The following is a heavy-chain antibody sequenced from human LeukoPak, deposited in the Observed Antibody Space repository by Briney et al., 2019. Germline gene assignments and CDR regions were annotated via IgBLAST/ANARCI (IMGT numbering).Heavy chain of an antibody. J-gene: IGHJ4*02. CDR1: GYSFTSYW. CDR3: ARRRNYLDSSGYWEVDY. V-gene: IGHV5-51*01. D-gene: IGHD3-22*01. CDR2: IYPGDSTT. Sequence: GESLKISCKGSGYSFTSYWIGWVRQMPGKDLEWMGIIYPGDSTTRYSPSFQGQVTFSADKSISTAYLQWSSLKASDTAMYYCARRRNYLDSSGYWEVDYWGQETLVTVSS.